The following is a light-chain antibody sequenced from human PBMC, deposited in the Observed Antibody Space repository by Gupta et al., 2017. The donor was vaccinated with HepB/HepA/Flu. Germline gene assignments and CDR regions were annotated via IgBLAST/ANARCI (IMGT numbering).Light chain of an antibody. V-gene: IGKV2-24*01. Sequence: DAVLTQSRLSLSVTLGQAASISCRYTQSFVHSEGSIYFNWLHQTPGQPPRLLIYKMSNRSSGVPDRISGSGAATDFTLHISMVDAEDVVIYYCMRTAHFPRTFGQGTKVDIK. CDR2: KMS. CDR3: MRTAHFPRT. CDR1: QSFVHSEGSIY. J-gene: IGKJ1*01.